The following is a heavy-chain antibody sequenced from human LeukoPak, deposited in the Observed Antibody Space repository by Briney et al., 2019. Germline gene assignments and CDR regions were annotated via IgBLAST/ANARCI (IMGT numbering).Heavy chain of an antibody. D-gene: IGHD3-22*01. V-gene: IGHV1-18*01. J-gene: IGHJ3*02. CDR2: ISAYNGNT. Sequence: ASVKVSCKASGGTFSSYAISWVRQAPGQGLEWMGWISAYNGNTNYAQKLQGRVTMTTDTSTSTAYMELRSLRSDDTAVYYCARNLATMIVVDAFDIWGQGTMVTVSS. CDR3: ARNLATMIVVDAFDI. CDR1: GGTFSSYA.